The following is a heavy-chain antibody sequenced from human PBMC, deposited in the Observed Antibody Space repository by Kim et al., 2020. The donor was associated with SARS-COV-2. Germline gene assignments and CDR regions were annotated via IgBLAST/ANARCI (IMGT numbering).Heavy chain of an antibody. CDR1: GGSITSYSYY. CDR3: ARNAGGKQGLVLGVRGFAS. Sequence: SETLSLTCTVSGGSITSYSYYWGWIRQPPGKGLEWIGSIYYSGSAYSNPSLNSRVTISVDTSKNQFSLKLTSVTAADTAVYYCARNAGGKQGLVLGVRGFASWGQGTLVTVSS. CDR2: IYYSGSA. D-gene: IGHD6-19*01. J-gene: IGHJ5*01. V-gene: IGHV4-39*01.